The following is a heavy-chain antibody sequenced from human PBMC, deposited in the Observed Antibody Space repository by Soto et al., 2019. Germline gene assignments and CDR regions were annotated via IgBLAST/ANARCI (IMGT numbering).Heavy chain of an antibody. Sequence: ASVKVSCKASGYTFTGYYMHWVRQAPGQGLEWMGWINPNSGGTNYAQKFQGWVTMTRDTSISTAYMELSRLRSDDTAVYYCARDRYNWNDEYPESYGMDVWGQGTTVTVSS. D-gene: IGHD1-1*01. CDR2: INPNSGGT. J-gene: IGHJ6*02. CDR3: ARDRYNWNDEYPESYGMDV. CDR1: GYTFTGYY. V-gene: IGHV1-2*04.